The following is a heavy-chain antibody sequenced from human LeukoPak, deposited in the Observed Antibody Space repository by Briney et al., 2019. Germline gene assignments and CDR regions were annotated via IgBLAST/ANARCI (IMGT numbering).Heavy chain of an antibody. D-gene: IGHD4-17*01. CDR1: GYTFTSND. Sequence: ASVKVSCKASGYTFTSNDINWVRQAPGQGPEWMGWINPNSGDSGFAQKFRRRVTITRDTSISTAYMELSSLRSDDTAVYYCARHLRTTFDYWGQGTLVTVSS. J-gene: IGHJ4*02. V-gene: IGHV1-8*03. CDR3: ARHLRTTFDY. CDR2: INPNSGDS.